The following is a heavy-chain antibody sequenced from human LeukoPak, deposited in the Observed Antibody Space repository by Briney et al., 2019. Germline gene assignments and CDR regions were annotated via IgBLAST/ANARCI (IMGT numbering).Heavy chain of an antibody. CDR2: ISSSGSTI. CDR1: GFTFSDYY. J-gene: IGHJ3*02. D-gene: IGHD3-10*01. V-gene: IGHV3-11*01. Sequence: GGSLRLSCAASGFTFSDYYMSWIHQAPGKGLEWVSYISSSGSTIYYADSAKGRFTISRDNAKNSLYLQMNSLRAEDTAVYYCAREQGMVRGVLRAFDIWGQGTMVTVSS. CDR3: AREQGMVRGVLRAFDI.